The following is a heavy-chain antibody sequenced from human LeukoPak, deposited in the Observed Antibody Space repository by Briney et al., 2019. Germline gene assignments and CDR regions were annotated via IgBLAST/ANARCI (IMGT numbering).Heavy chain of an antibody. V-gene: IGHV4-34*01. Sequence: SETLSLTCAVYGGSFSDYYWTWIRQPPGKGLEWIGEVNHSGRNNYNPSLKSRVTISVDTSKNQFSLMLRSVTAADTAVYYCARVRSTGYSGSYTHFDYWGQGTLVTVSS. CDR1: GGSFSDYY. CDR3: ARVRSTGYSGSYTHFDY. J-gene: IGHJ4*02. D-gene: IGHD1-26*01. CDR2: VNHSGRN.